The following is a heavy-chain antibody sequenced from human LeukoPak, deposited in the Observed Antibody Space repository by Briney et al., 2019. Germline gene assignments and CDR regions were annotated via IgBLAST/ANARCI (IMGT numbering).Heavy chain of an antibody. CDR3: ARDQQYQLLRNWFDP. D-gene: IGHD2-2*01. CDR1: GYTFTSYG. CDR2: ISAYNGNT. Sequence: ASVKVSCKASGYTFTSYGISWVRQAPGQGLEWMGWISAYNGNTNYAQKLQGRVTMTTDTSTSTAYMELRSLRSDDTAVYYCARDQQYQLLRNWFDPWGQGTLVTASS. J-gene: IGHJ5*02. V-gene: IGHV1-18*01.